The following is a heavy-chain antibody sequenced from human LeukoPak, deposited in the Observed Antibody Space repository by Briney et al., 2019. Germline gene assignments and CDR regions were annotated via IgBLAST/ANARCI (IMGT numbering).Heavy chain of an antibody. D-gene: IGHD3-10*01. CDR1: GHRLSELY. V-gene: IGHV1-24*01. CDR2: SDQKDGEM. J-gene: IGHJ5*02. Sequence: ASVKVSCKVFGHRLSELYMHWVRQAPGKGLEWVGGSDQKDGEMINEQKLQVRSTMTEDTAIDTAYLELGSLRSDDTAVYYCVTGSWYDPWGPGTRVIVSS. CDR3: VTGSWYDP.